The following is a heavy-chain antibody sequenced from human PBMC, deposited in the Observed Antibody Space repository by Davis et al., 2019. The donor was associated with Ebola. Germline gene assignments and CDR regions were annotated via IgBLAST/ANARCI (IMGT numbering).Heavy chain of an antibody. J-gene: IGHJ4*02. D-gene: IGHD1-26*01. CDR2: INGDRGRI. CDR1: GFTFGDYT. Sequence: PGGSLRLSCATSGFTFGDYTMHWVRQAPGKGLEWVYFINGDRGRIDYADSVKGRFTISGDNSKNSLYLQMNSLTTEDTALYYCAKAKFSGSALTGHWGQGTLVTVSS. CDR3: AKAKFSGSALTGH. V-gene: IGHV3-43*02.